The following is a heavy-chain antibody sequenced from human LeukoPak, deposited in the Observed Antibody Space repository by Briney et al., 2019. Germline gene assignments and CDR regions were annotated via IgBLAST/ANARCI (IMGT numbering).Heavy chain of an antibody. CDR3: ARGTYYYDSSGYYHYFDY. Sequence: GGSLRLSCAASGFTFSSYWMHWVRHAPGKGLVWVSRINSDGSSTSYADSVKGRFTISRDNAKNTLYLQMNSLRAEDTAVYYCARGTYYYDSSGYYHYFDYWGQGTLDTVSS. CDR2: INSDGSST. J-gene: IGHJ4*02. V-gene: IGHV3-74*01. D-gene: IGHD3-22*01. CDR1: GFTFSSYW.